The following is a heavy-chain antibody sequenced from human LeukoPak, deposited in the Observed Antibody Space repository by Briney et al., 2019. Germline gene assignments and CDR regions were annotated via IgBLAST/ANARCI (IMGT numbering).Heavy chain of an antibody. CDR3: ARDRISGYDSYYFDY. Sequence: SVKVSCKASGGTFSSYAISWVRQAPGQGLEWMGGIIPIFGTANHAQKFQGRVTITADESTSTAYMELSSLRSEDTAVYYCARDRISGYDSYYFDYWGQGTLVTVSS. J-gene: IGHJ4*02. V-gene: IGHV1-69*13. D-gene: IGHD5-12*01. CDR1: GGTFSSYA. CDR2: IIPIFGTA.